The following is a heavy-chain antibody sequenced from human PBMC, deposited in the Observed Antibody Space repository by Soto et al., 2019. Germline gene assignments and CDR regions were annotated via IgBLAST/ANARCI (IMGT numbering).Heavy chain of an antibody. D-gene: IGHD3-3*01. CDR3: ERAARGGNWFDP. V-gene: IGHV3-13*01. J-gene: IGHJ5*02. CDR1: GFTFSSYD. Sequence: GGSLRLSCAASGFTFSSYDMHWVRQATGKGLEWVSAIGTAGDTYYPGSVKGRFTISRENAKNSLYLQMNSLRAEDTAVYYCERAARGGNWFDPGGQGTLVTVSS. CDR2: IGTAGDT.